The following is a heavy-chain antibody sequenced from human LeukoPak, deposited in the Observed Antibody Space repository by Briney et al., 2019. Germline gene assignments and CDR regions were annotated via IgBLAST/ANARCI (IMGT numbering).Heavy chain of an antibody. J-gene: IGHJ4*02. V-gene: IGHV4-4*02. CDR3: TRSSGWWSLDY. Sequence: SETRSLTCTVSGDSISNGNWWNWVRLPPGKGLDWIGEISHVGSTKYSPSLKDRVTISKDNSKNQFSLKLNSVTAADTATYYCTRSSGWWSLDYWGQGALVTVSS. CDR2: ISHVGST. CDR1: GDSISNGNW. D-gene: IGHD6-13*01.